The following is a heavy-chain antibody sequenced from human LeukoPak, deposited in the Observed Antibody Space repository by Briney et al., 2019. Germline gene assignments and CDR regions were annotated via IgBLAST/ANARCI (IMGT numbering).Heavy chain of an antibody. D-gene: IGHD3-22*01. V-gene: IGHV3-21*01. J-gene: IGHJ4*02. CDR2: ISSSSSYI. Sequence: GGSLRLSCAASGFTFSSYSMNWVRQAPGKGLEWVSSISSSSSYIYYADSVKGRFTISRDNAKNSLYLQMNSLRAEDTAVYYCARVRYYYDSSGYYLLDYWGQGTLVTVSS. CDR1: GFTFSSYS. CDR3: ARVRYYYDSSGYYLLDY.